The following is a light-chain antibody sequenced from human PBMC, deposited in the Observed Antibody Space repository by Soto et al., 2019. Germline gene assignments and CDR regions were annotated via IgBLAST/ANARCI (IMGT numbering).Light chain of an antibody. CDR2: SAS. CDR3: QQLSRYPLT. J-gene: IGKJ4*01. Sequence: DIQLTQSPSVGSASVGDTVTITCRASQALSNYLAWYQQKPGKAPDLLIYSASTLQSGVPSRLSGSGSETEFSLTIRALQPEDFATYYCQQLSRYPLTFGGGTKVDIK. V-gene: IGKV1-9*01. CDR1: QALSNY.